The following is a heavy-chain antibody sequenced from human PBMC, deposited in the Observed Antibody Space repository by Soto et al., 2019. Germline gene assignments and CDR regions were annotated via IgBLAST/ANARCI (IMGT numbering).Heavy chain of an antibody. D-gene: IGHD3-3*01. J-gene: IGHJ4*02. CDR1: GGSISSSSYY. CDR2: IYYSGST. V-gene: IGHV4-39*01. Sequence: QLQLQESGPGLVKPSETLSLTCTVSGGSISSSSYYWGWIRQPPGKGLGWIGSIYYSGSTYYNPSLKSRVTISVDTSKNQFSLKLSSVTAADTAVYYCARRTDFWSGYYLSGVVGIMDYWGQGTLVTVSS. CDR3: ARRTDFWSGYYLSGVVGIMDY.